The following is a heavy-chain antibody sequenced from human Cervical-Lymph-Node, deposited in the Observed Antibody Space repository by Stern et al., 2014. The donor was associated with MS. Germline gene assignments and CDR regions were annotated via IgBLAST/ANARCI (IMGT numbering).Heavy chain of an antibody. Sequence: VQLVESGDEVKKPGASVTVSCKASGYTFTSYYMHWVRQAPGQGLEWMGIINPSGGSTNSAQKFQGRVTMTRDTSTSTVYMELSSLRSEDTAVYYCAREVAGHRLGLMDVWGQGTTVTVSS. J-gene: IGHJ6*02. CDR1: GYTFTSYY. CDR3: AREVAGHRLGLMDV. CDR2: INPSGGST. V-gene: IGHV1-46*01. D-gene: IGHD6-19*01.